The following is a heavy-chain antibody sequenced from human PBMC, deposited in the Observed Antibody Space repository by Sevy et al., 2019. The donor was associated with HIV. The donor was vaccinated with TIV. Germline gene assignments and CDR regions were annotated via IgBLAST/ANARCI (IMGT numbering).Heavy chain of an antibody. V-gene: IGHV4-34*01. D-gene: IGHD2-2*01. J-gene: IGHJ5*02. CDR1: GGSFSGYY. Sequence: SETLSLTCAVYGGSFSGYYWSWIRQPPGKGLEWIGEINHSGSTNYNPSLKSRVTISVDTSKNQFSLKLSSVTAADTAVYYCARGIPTLFRYCSSTSCPNNWFDPWGQGTLVTVSS. CDR3: ARGIPTLFRYCSSTSCPNNWFDP. CDR2: INHSGST.